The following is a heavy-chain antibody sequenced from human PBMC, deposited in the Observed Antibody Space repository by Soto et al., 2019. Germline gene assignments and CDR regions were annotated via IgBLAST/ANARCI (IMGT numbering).Heavy chain of an antibody. J-gene: IGHJ4*02. CDR2: INPYNGNT. Sequence: GASVKVSCKASGYTFDTYGITWVRQAPGQGLEWMGWINPYNGNTKFAQKLQDRVTMTTATSTSTAYMELASLRSDDTAVYYFARVCIAVTTHLCYWGQGTLVTVSS. V-gene: IGHV1-18*01. CDR3: ARVCIAVTTHLCY. CDR1: GYTFDTYG. D-gene: IGHD4-17*01.